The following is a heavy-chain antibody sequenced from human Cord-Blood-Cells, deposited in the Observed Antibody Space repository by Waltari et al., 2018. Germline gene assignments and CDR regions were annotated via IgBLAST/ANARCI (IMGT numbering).Heavy chain of an antibody. CDR3: ARWFRDYYGMDV. D-gene: IGHD3-10*01. CDR1: GFTFSRYG. CDR2: IWYDGSNK. J-gene: IGHJ6*02. V-gene: IGHV3-33*01. Sequence: QVQLVESGGGVVQPGRSLRLSCAASGFTFSRYGMHWVRQAPGKGLEWVAVIWYDGSNKYYADSVKGRFTISRDNSKNTLYLQMNSLRAEDTAVYYCARWFRDYYGMDVWGQGTTVTVSS.